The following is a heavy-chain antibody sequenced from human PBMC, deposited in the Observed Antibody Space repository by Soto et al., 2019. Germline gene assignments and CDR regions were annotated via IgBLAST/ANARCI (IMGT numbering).Heavy chain of an antibody. D-gene: IGHD3-10*01. CDR2: INQGGSEI. J-gene: IGHJ5*02. V-gene: IGHV3-7*01. Sequence: VQLVESGGGLVQPGGSLRLSCAASGFAFNSYWMSWVRQAPGKGLGGVANINQGGSEIYYVDSVKGRFTISRDNAKNSLYLEMNSLRAEDTAVYYCATETAVTISWGQGTLATVSS. CDR1: GFAFNSYW. CDR3: ATETAVTIS.